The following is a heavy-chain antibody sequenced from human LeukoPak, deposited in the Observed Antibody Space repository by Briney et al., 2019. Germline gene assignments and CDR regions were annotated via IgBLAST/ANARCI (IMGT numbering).Heavy chain of an antibody. CDR3: ARVHSNYARIDY. CDR2: IIPIFGTA. CDR1: RGTFSSYA. J-gene: IGHJ4*02. D-gene: IGHD4-11*01. Sequence: ASVKVSCKASRGTFSSYAISWVRQAPGQGLEWMGGIIPIFGTANYAQKFQGRVTITADESTSTAYMELSSLRSEDTAVYYCARVHSNYARIDYWGQGTLVTVSS. V-gene: IGHV1-69*13.